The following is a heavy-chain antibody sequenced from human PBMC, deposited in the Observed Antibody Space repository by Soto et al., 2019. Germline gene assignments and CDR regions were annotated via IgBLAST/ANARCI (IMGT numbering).Heavy chain of an antibody. D-gene: IGHD2-2*01. V-gene: IGHV3-33*01. CDR2: IWYDGSNK. CDR1: GFTFSSYG. CDR3: ARDLVPAAMRGEGAFDI. Sequence: PGGSLRLSCAASGFTFSSYGMHWVRQAPGKGLEWVAVIWYDGSNKYYADSVKGRFTISRDNSKNTLYLQMNSLRAEDTAVYYCARDLVPAAMRGEGAFDIWGQGTMVTVSS. J-gene: IGHJ3*02.